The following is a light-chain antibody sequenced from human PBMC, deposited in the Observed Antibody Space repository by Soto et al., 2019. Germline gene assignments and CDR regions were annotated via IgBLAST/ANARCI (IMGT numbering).Light chain of an antibody. CDR3: QQRSGWPPLT. CDR1: QSLGSTY. CDR2: DAS. V-gene: IGKV3D-20*02. J-gene: IGKJ4*01. Sequence: EIVLTQSPGTLSLSPGERATLSCRASQSLGSTYLAWYQQKPGQAPRLLIYDASSRATGIPARFSGSGSGTDFTLTISSLEPEDSAVYYCQQRSGWPPLTFGGGTKVDNK.